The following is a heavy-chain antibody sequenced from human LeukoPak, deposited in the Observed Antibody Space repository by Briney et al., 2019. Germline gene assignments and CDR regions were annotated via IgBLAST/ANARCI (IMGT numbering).Heavy chain of an antibody. D-gene: IGHD3-10*01. V-gene: IGHV4-59*01. J-gene: IGHJ5*02. CDR3: ARAQTLWFGEYNWFDP. Sequence: SETLSLTCTVSGGSISSYYWSWIRQPPGKGLEWIGYIYYSGSTNYNPSLKSRVTISVDTSENQFSLKLSSVTAADTAVYYCARAQTLWFGEYNWFDPWGQGTLVTVSS. CDR2: IYYSGST. CDR1: GGSISSYY.